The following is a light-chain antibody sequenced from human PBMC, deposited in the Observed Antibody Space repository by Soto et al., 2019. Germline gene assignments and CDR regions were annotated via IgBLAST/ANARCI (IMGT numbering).Light chain of an antibody. Sequence: AIQMTQTPSSLSASVGDRVTITCRASQGIRNDLGWYQQKPGKAPKLLIYAASSLETGVPSRFSGSGSGTDFTLTISSLQPEDFATYYCLQDYIYTPTFGHGTLLEVK. J-gene: IGKJ5*01. V-gene: IGKV1-6*01. CDR3: LQDYIYTPT. CDR2: AAS. CDR1: QGIRND.